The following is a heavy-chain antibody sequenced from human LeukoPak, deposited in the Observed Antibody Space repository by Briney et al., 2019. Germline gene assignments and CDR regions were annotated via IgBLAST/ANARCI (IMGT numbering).Heavy chain of an antibody. J-gene: IGHJ4*02. CDR2: ISGSGGST. D-gene: IGHD6-13*01. CDR3: ARDGTAVGINYDY. Sequence: GGSLRLSCAASGFTFSSYAMSWVRQAPGKGLEWVSAISGSGGSTYYADSVKGRFTISRDNSKNTLYLQMNSLRAEDTAVYYCARDGTAVGINYDYWGQGTLVTVSS. CDR1: GFTFSSYA. V-gene: IGHV3-23*01.